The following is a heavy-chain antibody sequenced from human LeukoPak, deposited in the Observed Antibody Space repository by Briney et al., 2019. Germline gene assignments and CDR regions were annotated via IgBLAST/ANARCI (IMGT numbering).Heavy chain of an antibody. CDR2: ISDSGST. CDR1: GGSINGYY. V-gene: IGHV4-59*01. J-gene: IGHJ5*02. D-gene: IGHD4-17*01. Sequence: PSETLSLTCTVSGGSINGYYWTWIRQPPGKGLEWIGYISDSGSTNCNPSLKSRVTMSVDSSNTEFSLRLNSVTAADTAVYYCARVFRGAVTSNWFHPWGQGTLVTVSS. CDR3: ARVFRGAVTSNWFHP.